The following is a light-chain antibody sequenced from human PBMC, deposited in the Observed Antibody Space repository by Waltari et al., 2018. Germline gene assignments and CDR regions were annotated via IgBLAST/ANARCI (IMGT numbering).Light chain of an antibody. V-gene: IGLV3-10*01. CDR3: YSTDFSGHDRV. J-gene: IGLJ3*02. Sequence: SYELTQPPSVSVSPGQTARLTCSGDALSNKYAYWYQQKSGQAPVLVIYEDIKRPTGIPERFSGSSSGTTATLTISGAHVDDEADYYCYSTDFSGHDRVFGGGTKLTIL. CDR1: ALSNKY. CDR2: EDI.